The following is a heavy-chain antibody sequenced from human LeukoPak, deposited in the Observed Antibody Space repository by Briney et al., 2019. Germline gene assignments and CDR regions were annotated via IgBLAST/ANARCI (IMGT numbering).Heavy chain of an antibody. CDR1: GGSISSYY. CDR3: ARVPAVAGLAPPDY. D-gene: IGHD6-19*01. Sequence: SETLSLTCTVSGGSISSYYWSWIRQPPGEGLEWIGYIYYSGSTNYNPSLKSRVTISVDTSKNQFSLKLSSVTAADTAVYYCARVPAVAGLAPPDYWGQGTLVTVSS. CDR2: IYYSGST. J-gene: IGHJ4*02. V-gene: IGHV4-59*01.